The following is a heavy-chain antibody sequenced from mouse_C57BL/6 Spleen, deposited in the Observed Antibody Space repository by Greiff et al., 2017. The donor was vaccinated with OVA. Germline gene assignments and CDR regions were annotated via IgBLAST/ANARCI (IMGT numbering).Heavy chain of an antibody. V-gene: IGHV3-6*01. Sequence: EVQLQQSGPGLVKPSPSLSLTCSVTGYSITSGYYWNWIRQFPGNQLEWMGYIRYDGSNNYNPSLKNRISITLDTSKNQVFMKLNTVTTEDTATYYCARAYGSSCWYFDVWGTGTTVTVSS. CDR2: IRYDGSN. J-gene: IGHJ1*03. D-gene: IGHD1-1*01. CDR1: GYSITSGYY. CDR3: ARAYGSSCWYFDV.